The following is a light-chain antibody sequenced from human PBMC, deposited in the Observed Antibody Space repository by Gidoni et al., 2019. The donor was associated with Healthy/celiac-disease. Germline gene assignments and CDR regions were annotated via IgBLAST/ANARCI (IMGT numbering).Light chain of an antibody. CDR2: AAS. Sequence: DIQMTQSPSPLSASVGDIVTITCRASQSISSYLNWYQQKPGKAPKLLIYAASSLQSGVPSRFSGSGSGTDFNLTIISLQPEDFATYYCQRSYSTPRLTFXGXTKVEIK. V-gene: IGKV1-39*01. CDR1: QSISSY. CDR3: QRSYSTPRLT. J-gene: IGKJ4*01.